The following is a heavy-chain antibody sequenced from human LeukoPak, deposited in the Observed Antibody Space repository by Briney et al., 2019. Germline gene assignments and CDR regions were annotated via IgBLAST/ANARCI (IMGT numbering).Heavy chain of an antibody. CDR3: ARDKSITMVRGVTHHFDY. D-gene: IGHD3-10*01. CDR2: IIPIFGTA. CDR1: GGTFSSYA. J-gene: IGHJ4*02. Sequence: ASVKVSCKASGGTFSSYAISWVRRAPGQGLEWMGGIIPIFGTANYAQKFQGRVTITADESTSTAYMELSSLRSEDTAVYYCARDKSITMVRGVTHHFDYWGQGTLVTVSS. V-gene: IGHV1-69*13.